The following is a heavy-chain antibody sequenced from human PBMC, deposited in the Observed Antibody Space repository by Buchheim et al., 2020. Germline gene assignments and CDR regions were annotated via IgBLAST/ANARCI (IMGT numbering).Heavy chain of an antibody. Sequence: QVQLVQSGAEVKKPGSSVKVSCKASGGTFSSYAISWVRQAPGQGLEWMGGIIPIFGTANYAQKFQGRVTITADESTSTAHMELSSLRSEDTAVYYCARDYYDSSGYYYEHYYYGMDVWGQGTT. J-gene: IGHJ6*02. CDR2: IIPIFGTA. D-gene: IGHD3-22*01. V-gene: IGHV1-69*01. CDR3: ARDYYDSSGYYYEHYYYGMDV. CDR1: GGTFSSYA.